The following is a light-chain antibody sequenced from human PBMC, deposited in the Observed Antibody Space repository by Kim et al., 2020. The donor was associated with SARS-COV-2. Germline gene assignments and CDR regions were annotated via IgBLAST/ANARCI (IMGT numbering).Light chain of an antibody. CDR1: RSATSNY. J-gene: IGKJ5*01. CDR2: IAS. Sequence: PGEGATLSCRASRSATSNYLAWYRQKPGQAPRLLIYIASTRATGIPDRFSGSGSGTEFTLTISRLEPGDFAVYYCQQYGSPPSTFGQGTRLEIK. CDR3: QQYGSPPST. V-gene: IGKV3-20*01.